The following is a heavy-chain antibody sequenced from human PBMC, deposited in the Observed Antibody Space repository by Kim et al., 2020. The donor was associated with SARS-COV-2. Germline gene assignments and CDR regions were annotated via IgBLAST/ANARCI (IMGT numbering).Heavy chain of an antibody. J-gene: IGHJ3*02. CDR3: ARGGIAAAGTDDAFDI. D-gene: IGHD6-13*01. CDR1: GGSFSGYY. V-gene: IGHV4-34*01. CDR2: INHSGST. Sequence: SETLSLTCAVYGGSFSGYYWSWIRQPPGKGLEWIGEINHSGSTNYNPSLKSRVTISVDTSKNQFSLKLSSVTAADTAVYYCARGGIAAAGTDDAFDIWGQGTMVTVSS.